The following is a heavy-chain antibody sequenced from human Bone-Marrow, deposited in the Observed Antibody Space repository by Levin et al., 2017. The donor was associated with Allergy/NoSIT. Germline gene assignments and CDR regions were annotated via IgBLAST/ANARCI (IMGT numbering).Heavy chain of an antibody. V-gene: IGHV3-23*01. CDR2: ISGSGGYT. J-gene: IGHJ6*02. Sequence: PSETLSLTCAASGFSFSSYAMSWVRQAPGKGLEWVSGISGSGGYTYYADSVKGRFTISRDNSKNTLYLQMNSLRAEDTALYYCAREIVVVVAAPRHLGDGLDVWGQGTTVTVSS. CDR3: AREIVVVVAAPRHLGDGLDV. CDR1: GFSFSSYA. D-gene: IGHD2-15*01.